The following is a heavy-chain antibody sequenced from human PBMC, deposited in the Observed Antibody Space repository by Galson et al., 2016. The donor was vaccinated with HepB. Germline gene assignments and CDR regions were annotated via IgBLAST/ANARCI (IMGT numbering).Heavy chain of an antibody. V-gene: IGHV4-39*01. CDR1: GGSIDTRMHY. CDR3: ARQNPAGWFSP. CDR2: VFHTGTT. J-gene: IGHJ5*02. Sequence: SETLSLTCTVSGGSIDTRMHYWGWVRQSPDKGLDWIGNVFHTGTTSYKSSFESRVTISVDTSKNQFFLNLGSVTAADTAVYYCARQNPAGWFSPWGRGISVTVSS.